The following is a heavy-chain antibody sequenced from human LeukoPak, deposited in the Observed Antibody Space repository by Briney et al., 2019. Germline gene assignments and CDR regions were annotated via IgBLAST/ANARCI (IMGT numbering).Heavy chain of an antibody. J-gene: IGHJ4*02. D-gene: IGHD3-9*01. CDR1: GGTFSSYA. V-gene: IGHV1-69*04. CDR2: IIPILGIA. Sequence: SVKVSCKASGGTFSSYAISWVRQAPGQGLEWMGRIIPILGIANYAQKFQGRVTMTRNTSISTAYMELSSLRSEDTAVYYCARAELRYFDWPPGDYWGQGTLVTVSS. CDR3: ARAELRYFDWPPGDY.